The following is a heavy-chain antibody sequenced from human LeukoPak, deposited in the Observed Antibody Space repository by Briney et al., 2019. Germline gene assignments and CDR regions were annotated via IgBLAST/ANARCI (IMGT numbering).Heavy chain of an antibody. D-gene: IGHD6-19*01. CDR2: ISWNSGSI. V-gene: IGHV3-9*01. CDR3: AAPGIAVAGEDY. Sequence: GGSLRLSCAASGFTFDDYAMHWVRQAPGKGLEWVSGISWNSGSIGYADSVKGRFTISRDNAKNSLYLQMNSLRAEDTAVYYCAAPGIAVAGEDYWGQGTLVTVSS. J-gene: IGHJ4*02. CDR1: GFTFDDYA.